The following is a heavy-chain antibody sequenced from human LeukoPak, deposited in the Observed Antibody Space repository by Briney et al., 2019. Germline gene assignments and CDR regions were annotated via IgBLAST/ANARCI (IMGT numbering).Heavy chain of an antibody. CDR3: ARHGAGGSASYLPFDY. J-gene: IGHJ4*02. D-gene: IGHD3-10*01. CDR2: VFPGDSET. V-gene: IGHV5-51*01. CDR1: GYRFTDYW. Sequence: GESLKISCKASGYRFTDYWIGWVRQMPGKGLEWMGIVFPGDSETRNNPSFQGQVTISVDKSISTAYLQWSSLKASDTAMYYCARHGAGGSASYLPFDYWGQGTLVTVSS.